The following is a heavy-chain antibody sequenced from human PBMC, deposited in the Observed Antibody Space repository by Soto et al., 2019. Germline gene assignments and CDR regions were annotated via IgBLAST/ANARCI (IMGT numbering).Heavy chain of an antibody. CDR2: IYWNDDK. V-gene: IGHV2-5*01. CDR3: AKSGSSGWYGWFDP. J-gene: IGHJ5*02. D-gene: IGHD6-19*01. Sequence: SGPTLVNPAHTLTLTCIFSGFSLRTSGVGVGWIRQPPGKALEWLGFIYWNDDKRYSPSLKSRLTITKDTSKNQVVLTMTNMDPVDTATYYCAKSGSSGWYGWFDPWGQGTLVTVSS. CDR1: GFSLRTSGVG.